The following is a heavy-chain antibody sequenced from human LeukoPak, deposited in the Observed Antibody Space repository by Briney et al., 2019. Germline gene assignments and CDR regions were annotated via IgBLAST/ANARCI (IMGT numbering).Heavy chain of an antibody. Sequence: KPSETLSLTCTVSGGSISSYYWSWIRQPPGKGLEWIGYIYYSGSTNYNPSLKSRVTISVDTSKNQFSLKLSSVTAADTAVYYCARGHMVRGVSPSDYWGQGTLVTVSS. J-gene: IGHJ4*02. CDR1: GGSISSYY. V-gene: IGHV4-59*01. D-gene: IGHD3-10*01. CDR2: IYYSGST. CDR3: ARGHMVRGVSPSDY.